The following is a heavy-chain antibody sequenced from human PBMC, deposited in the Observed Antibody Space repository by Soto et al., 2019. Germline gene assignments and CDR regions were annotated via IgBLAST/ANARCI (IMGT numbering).Heavy chain of an antibody. CDR2: ISWNSGSI. J-gene: IGHJ3*02. V-gene: IGHV3-9*01. CDR1: GFTFDDYA. CDR3: AKDLTNQIKTVDAFDI. Sequence: EVQLVESGGGLVQPGRSLRLSCAASGFTFDDYAMHWVRQAPGKGLEWVSGISWNSGSIGYADSVKGRFTISRDNAKNYLYLQMNSLRAEDTALYYCAKDLTNQIKTVDAFDIWGQGTMVTVSS. D-gene: IGHD2-2*01.